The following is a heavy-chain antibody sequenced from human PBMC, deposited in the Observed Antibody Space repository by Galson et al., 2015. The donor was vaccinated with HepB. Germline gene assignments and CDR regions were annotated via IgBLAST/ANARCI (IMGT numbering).Heavy chain of an antibody. CDR1: GYTLTELS. Sequence: SVKVSCKVSGYTLTELSMHWVRQAPGKGLEWMGGFDPEDGETIYAQKFQGRVTMTEGTSTDTAYMELSSLRSEDTAVYYCASWELPKYNKNAFDIWGQGTMVTVSS. CDR2: FDPEDGET. V-gene: IGHV1-24*01. D-gene: IGHD1-26*01. CDR3: ASWELPKYNKNAFDI. J-gene: IGHJ3*02.